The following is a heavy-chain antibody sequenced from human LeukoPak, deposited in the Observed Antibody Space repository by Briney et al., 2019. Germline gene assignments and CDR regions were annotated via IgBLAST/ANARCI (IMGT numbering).Heavy chain of an antibody. CDR2: IWYDGINK. CDR1: GFTFSSYG. V-gene: IGHV3-33*01. CDR3: ARDLTTEGGFDP. D-gene: IGHD3-22*01. J-gene: IGHJ5*02. Sequence: GGSLRLSCAASGFTFSSYGMHWVRQAPGKGLEWVAVIWYDGINKYYADSVKGRFTISRDNSKNTLYLQMNSLRAEDTAVYYCARDLTTEGGFDPWGQGTLVTVSS.